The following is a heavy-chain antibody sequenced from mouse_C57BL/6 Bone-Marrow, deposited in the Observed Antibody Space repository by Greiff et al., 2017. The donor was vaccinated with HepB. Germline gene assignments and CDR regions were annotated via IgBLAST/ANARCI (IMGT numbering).Heavy chain of an antibody. CDR3: ARLYDGYFGYFDV. Sequence: EVKLQESGPGLVKPSQTVFLTCTVTGISITTGNYRWSWIRQFPGNKLEWIGYIYYSGTITYNPSLTSRTTITRDTPKNQFFLEMNSLTAEDTATYYCARLYDGYFGYFDVWGTGTTVTVSS. CDR2: IYYSGTI. V-gene: IGHV3-5*01. J-gene: IGHJ1*03. CDR1: GISITTGNYR. D-gene: IGHD2-3*01.